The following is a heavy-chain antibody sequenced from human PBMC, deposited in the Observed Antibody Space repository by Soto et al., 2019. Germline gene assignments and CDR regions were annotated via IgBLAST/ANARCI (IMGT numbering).Heavy chain of an antibody. CDR3: AREGTVKEDVWYYYYGMDV. D-gene: IGHD4-4*01. V-gene: IGHV1-46*01. CDR2: INPSGGST. Sequence: ASVKVSCKASGYTFTSYYMHWVRQGPGQGLEWMGIINPSGGSTSYAQKFQGRVTMTRDTSTSTVYMELSSLRSEDTAVYYCAREGTVKEDVWYYYYGMDVWGQGTTVTVSS. CDR1: GYTFTSYY. J-gene: IGHJ6*02.